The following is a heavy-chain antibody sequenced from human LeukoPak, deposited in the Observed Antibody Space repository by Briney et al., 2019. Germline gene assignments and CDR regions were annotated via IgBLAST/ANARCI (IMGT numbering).Heavy chain of an antibody. CDR2: IKQDESEK. CDR1: GFTFSSYW. CDR3: ARDNTPGIDY. J-gene: IGHJ4*02. D-gene: IGHD2-15*01. Sequence: GGSLRLSCAASGFTFSSYWMSWVRQAPGKGLDWVANIKQDESEKYYVDSVRGRFTISRDNAKNSLYLRMNSLRAEDTAVYYCARDNTPGIDYWGQGTLVTVSS. V-gene: IGHV3-7*01.